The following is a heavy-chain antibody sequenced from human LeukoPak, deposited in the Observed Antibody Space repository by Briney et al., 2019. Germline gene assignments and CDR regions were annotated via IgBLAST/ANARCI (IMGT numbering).Heavy chain of an antibody. Sequence: ASVKVSCKASGYTFTAYFMHWVRQAPGQGLEWMGWISAYNGNTNYAQKLQGRVTMTTDTSTSTAYMELRSLRSDDTAVYYCARVAITADAAAGNLNWFDPWGQGTLVTVSS. D-gene: IGHD6-13*01. V-gene: IGHV1-18*04. CDR3: ARVAITADAAAGNLNWFDP. CDR1: GYTFTAYF. J-gene: IGHJ5*02. CDR2: ISAYNGNT.